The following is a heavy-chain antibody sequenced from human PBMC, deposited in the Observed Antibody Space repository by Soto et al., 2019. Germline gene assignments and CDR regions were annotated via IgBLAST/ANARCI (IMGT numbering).Heavy chain of an antibody. CDR1: GYTLTELS. Sequence: GASVKVSCKVSGYTLTELSMHWVRQSPGKGLEWMGGFDPEDGETIYAQKFQGRVTMTEDTSTDTAYMELSSLRSEDTAVYYCATTSGYDPLLAYCGQGTLVPGSS. V-gene: IGHV1-24*01. CDR3: ATTSGYDPLLAY. J-gene: IGHJ1*01. CDR2: FDPEDGET. D-gene: IGHD5-12*01.